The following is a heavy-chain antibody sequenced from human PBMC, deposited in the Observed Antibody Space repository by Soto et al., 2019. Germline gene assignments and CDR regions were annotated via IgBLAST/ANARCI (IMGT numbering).Heavy chain of an antibody. CDR2: ISYDGSNK. CDR3: AKEETNSTSCYPAFYYYYYGMDD. CDR1: GFTFSSYG. Sequence: GGSLRLSCAASGFTFSSYGMHWVRQAPGKGLEWVAVISYDGSNKYYADSVKGRFTISRDNSKNTLYLQMNSLRAEDTAVYYCAKEETNSTSCYPAFYYYYYGMDDWGQGTTVTVSS. J-gene: IGHJ6*02. D-gene: IGHD2-2*01. V-gene: IGHV3-30*18.